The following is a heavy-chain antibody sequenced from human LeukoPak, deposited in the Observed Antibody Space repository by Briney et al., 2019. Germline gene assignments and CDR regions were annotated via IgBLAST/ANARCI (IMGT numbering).Heavy chain of an antibody. Sequence: GGSLRLSCTASGFTVSSNYMSWVRQAPGKGLEWVSVIYSGGSTYYADSVKGRFTISRDNAKNTVYLQMNSLRDEDTAVYYCEGRATGLPEYWGQGSLVTVSS. CDR2: IYSGGST. CDR3: EGRATGLPEY. D-gene: IGHD3-9*01. V-gene: IGHV3-66*01. J-gene: IGHJ4*02. CDR1: GFTVSSNY.